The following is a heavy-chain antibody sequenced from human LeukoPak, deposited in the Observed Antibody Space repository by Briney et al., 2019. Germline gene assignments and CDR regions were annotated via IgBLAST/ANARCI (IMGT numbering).Heavy chain of an antibody. D-gene: IGHD2-15*01. Sequence: PSETLSLTCTVSGGSISSYYWSWIRQPPGKGLEWIGEINHSGSTNYNPSLKSRVTISVDTSKNQFSLKLSSVTAADTAVYYCARDHTLGYCSGGSCYRRRFDPWGQGTLVTVSS. V-gene: IGHV4-34*01. CDR1: GGSISSYY. CDR2: INHSGST. J-gene: IGHJ5*02. CDR3: ARDHTLGYCSGGSCYRRRFDP.